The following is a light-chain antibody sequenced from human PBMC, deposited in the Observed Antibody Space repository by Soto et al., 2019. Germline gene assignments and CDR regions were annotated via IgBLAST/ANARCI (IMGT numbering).Light chain of an antibody. J-gene: IGKJ4*01. Sequence: EIVMTQSPATLSMSSGERATLSCRASQSVRSNLAWYQQRPGQAPRLLIYGASTRATGIPARFSGSGSGTEFTLTISSLQSEDFAVYYCKHYHHWPLTVGGGTKVDIK. CDR1: QSVRSN. CDR3: KHYHHWPLT. V-gene: IGKV3-15*01. CDR2: GAS.